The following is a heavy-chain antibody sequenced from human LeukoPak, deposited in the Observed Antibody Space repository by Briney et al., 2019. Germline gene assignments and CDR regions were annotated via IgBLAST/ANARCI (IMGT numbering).Heavy chain of an antibody. CDR2: INPSGGST. D-gene: IGHD3-3*01. CDR1: GYTFTSYY. CDR3: ARGRARTIFHYYYYYMDV. Sequence: GASVKVSCKASGYTFTSYYMHWVRQAPGQGLEWMGIINPSGGSTSYAQKFQGRVTMTRDMSTSTVYMELSSLRSEDTAVYYCARGRARTIFHYYYYYMDVWGKGTTVTVSS. V-gene: IGHV1-46*01. J-gene: IGHJ6*03.